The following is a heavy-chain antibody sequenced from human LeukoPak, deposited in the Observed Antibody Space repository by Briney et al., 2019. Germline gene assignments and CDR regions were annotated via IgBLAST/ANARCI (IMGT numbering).Heavy chain of an antibody. D-gene: IGHD3-22*01. V-gene: IGHV4-59*01. CDR3: ASDSSGYYRNDAFDI. CDR2: IYYSGST. CDR1: GGSISSYY. J-gene: IGHJ3*02. Sequence: SETLSLTCTVSGGSISSYYWSWIRQPPGKGLEWIGYIYYSGSTNYNPSLKSRVTISVDTSKNQSSLKLSSVTAADTAVYYCASDSSGYYRNDAFDIWGQGTMVTVSS.